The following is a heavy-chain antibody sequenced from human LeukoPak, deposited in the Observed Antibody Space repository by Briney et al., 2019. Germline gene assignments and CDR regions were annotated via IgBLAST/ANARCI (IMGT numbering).Heavy chain of an antibody. J-gene: IGHJ6*03. CDR3: ARLRATAYVDYYYYMDV. CDR2: INHSGST. CDR1: GGSFSGYY. D-gene: IGHD3-16*01. Sequence: SETLSLTCAVYGGSFSGYYWSWIRQPPGKGLEWIGEINHSGSTNYNPSLKSRVTISVDTSKNQFSLKLSSVTAADTAVYYCARLRATAYVDYYYYMDVWGKGTTVTISS. V-gene: IGHV4-34*01.